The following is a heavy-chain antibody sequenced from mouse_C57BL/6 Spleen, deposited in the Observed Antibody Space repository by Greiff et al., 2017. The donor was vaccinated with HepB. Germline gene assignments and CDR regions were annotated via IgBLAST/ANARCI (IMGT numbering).Heavy chain of an antibody. CDR3: ARSSGYVAY. D-gene: IGHD3-2*02. J-gene: IGHJ3*01. Sequence: DVQLQESGPGLVKPSQSLSLTCSVTGYSITSGYYWNWIRQFPGNKLEWMGYISYNGSNNYNPALKNRISITRDTSKNQFFLKLNSVTTEDTATYYCARSSGYVAYWGQGTLVTVSA. CDR1: GYSITSGYY. CDR2: ISYNGSN. V-gene: IGHV3-6*01.